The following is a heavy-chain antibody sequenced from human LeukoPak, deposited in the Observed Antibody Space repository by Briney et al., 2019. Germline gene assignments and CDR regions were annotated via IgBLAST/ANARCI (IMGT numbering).Heavy chain of an antibody. D-gene: IGHD6-19*01. CDR3: ARDSSGWYDPNYYYYMDV. CDR2: INPNSGGT. CDR1: GYTFTGYY. V-gene: IGHV1-2*06. J-gene: IGHJ6*03. Sequence: ASVKVSCKASGYTFTGYYMHWVRQAPGQGLEWMGRINPNSGGTNYAQKFQGRVTMTRDTSISTAYMELSRLRSDDTAVYYCARDSSGWYDPNYYYYMDVWGKGTTVTLSS.